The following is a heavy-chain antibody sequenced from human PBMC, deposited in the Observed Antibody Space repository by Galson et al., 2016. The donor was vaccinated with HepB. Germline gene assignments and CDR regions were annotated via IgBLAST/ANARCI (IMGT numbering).Heavy chain of an antibody. CDR2: IDLSDSYT. V-gene: IGHV5-10-1*01. Sequence: QSGAEVKKPGESLRISCTGSGYRFTNYWINWVRQMPGKGLEWMGRIDLSDSYTNYSPSFQGHVTISADRSSSSVYLQWSSLKASDTGLYYCARLDCSGGSCYNAYFDYWGHGTLVTVSS. D-gene: IGHD2-15*01. CDR3: ARLDCSGGSCYNAYFDY. CDR1: GYRFTNYW. J-gene: IGHJ4*01.